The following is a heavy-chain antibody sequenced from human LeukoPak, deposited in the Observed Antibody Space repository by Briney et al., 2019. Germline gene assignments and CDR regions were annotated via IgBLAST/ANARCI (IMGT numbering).Heavy chain of an antibody. CDR1: GFTFSSYG. CDR2: IGGSGGST. J-gene: IGHJ4*02. CDR3: AKDEVGYCSSTTCYADY. D-gene: IGHD2-2*01. Sequence: GGSLRLSCAASGFTFSSYGMSWVRQAPGKGLEWVSAIGGSGGSTYYADSVQGRFTISRDNSKNTLYLQMNSLRAEDTAVYYCAKDEVGYCSSTTCYADYWGQGTLVTVSS. V-gene: IGHV3-23*01.